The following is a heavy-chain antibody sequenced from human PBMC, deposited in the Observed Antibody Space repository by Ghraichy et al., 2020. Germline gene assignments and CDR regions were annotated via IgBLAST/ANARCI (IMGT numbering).Heavy chain of an antibody. CDR2: VMTKTDGGST. D-gene: IGHD3-10*01. V-gene: IGHV3-15*01. CDR3: TTGFGDH. J-gene: IGHJ4*02. Sequence: GESLNLSCAASGFTFNNAWMSWVRQAPGKGLEWVGRVMTKTDGGSTDYAAPVKGRFTMSRDDSKNTLYLQMSSLKTEDTALYYCTTGFGDHWGQGTLVTVSS. CDR1: GFTFNNAW.